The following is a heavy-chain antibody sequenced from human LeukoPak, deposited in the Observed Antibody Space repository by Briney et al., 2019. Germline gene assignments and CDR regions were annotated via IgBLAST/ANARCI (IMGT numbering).Heavy chain of an antibody. J-gene: IGHJ4*02. CDR3: ASAVAGTSGYFDY. Sequence: SETLSLTCTVSGYSISSGYYWGWIRQPPGKGLEWIGSIYHSGSTYYNPSLKSRVTISVDTSKNQFSLKLSSVTAADTAVYYCASAVAGTSGYFDYWGQGTLVTVSS. V-gene: IGHV4-38-2*02. CDR2: IYHSGST. CDR1: GYSISSGYY. D-gene: IGHD6-19*01.